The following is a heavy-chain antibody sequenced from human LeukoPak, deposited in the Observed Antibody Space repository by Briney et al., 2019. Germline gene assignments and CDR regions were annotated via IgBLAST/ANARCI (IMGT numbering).Heavy chain of an antibody. D-gene: IGHD1-14*01. CDR3: ARAHVYGWFDP. Sequence: ASVKVSCKTSGYTFTDYYLHCLRQAAGQGLEWMGWVNPKSGATNYARRFQGRVTMSWNSTISTGNMELSSQRSDATAVYCCARAHVYGWFDPWGQGTLVTVSS. CDR2: VNPKSGAT. CDR1: GYTFTDYY. J-gene: IGHJ5*02. V-gene: IGHV1-2*02.